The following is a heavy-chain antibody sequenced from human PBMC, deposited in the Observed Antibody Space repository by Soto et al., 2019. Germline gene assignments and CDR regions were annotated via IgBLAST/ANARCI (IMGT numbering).Heavy chain of an antibody. CDR2: INAGNGNT. D-gene: IGHD3-22*01. Sequence: QVQLVQSGAEEKKPGASVKVSCKASGYTFTSYAMHWVRQAPGQRLEWMGWINAGNGNTKYSQKFQGRVTITRDTSASTAYMELSSLGSEDTAVYYCARAVTMIVVVAAALDYWGQGTLVTVSS. CDR3: ARAVTMIVVVAAALDY. CDR1: GYTFTSYA. J-gene: IGHJ4*02. V-gene: IGHV1-3*05.